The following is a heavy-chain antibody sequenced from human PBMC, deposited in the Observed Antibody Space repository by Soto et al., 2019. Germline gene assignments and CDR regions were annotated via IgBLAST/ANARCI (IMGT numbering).Heavy chain of an antibody. CDR1: GFTFSSYS. CDR3: ARGQWDDFWSGIHLPGYYFGY. CDR2: ISSSSSYI. J-gene: IGHJ4*02. V-gene: IGHV3-21*01. Sequence: GGSLRLSCAASGFTFSSYSMNWVRQAPGKGLEWVSSISSSSSYIYYADSVKGRFTISRDNAKNSLYLQMNSLRAEDTAVYYCARGQWDDFWSGIHLPGYYFGYWGQGTLVTVSS. D-gene: IGHD3-3*01.